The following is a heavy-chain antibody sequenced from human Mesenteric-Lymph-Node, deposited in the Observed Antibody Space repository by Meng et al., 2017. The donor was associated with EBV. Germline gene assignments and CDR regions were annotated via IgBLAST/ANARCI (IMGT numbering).Heavy chain of an antibody. CDR1: GYTFTSYV. D-gene: IGHD6-13*01. CDR3: AIEHTSTWYQGSFDY. Sequence: QGQLLQAGAEVKKPGASVKVSCKTTGYTFTSYVIHWVRQAPGQRLEWMGWINADKANTKYSQKFQGRVTITRDTSANTAYMELSSLGSEDTAVYYCAIEHTSTWYQGSFDYWGQGTLVTVSS. V-gene: IGHV1-3*01. CDR2: INADKANT. J-gene: IGHJ4*02.